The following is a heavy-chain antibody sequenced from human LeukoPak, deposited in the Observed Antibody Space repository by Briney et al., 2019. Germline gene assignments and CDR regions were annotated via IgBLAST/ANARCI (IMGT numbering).Heavy chain of an antibody. V-gene: IGHV3-48*01. J-gene: IGHJ4*02. CDR3: ATSRDSSGYFFVNYFDN. D-gene: IGHD3-22*01. CDR1: GFSFSSYS. CDR2: IVGSSTII. Sequence: GGSLRLSCAASGFSFSSYSMSWVRQAPGKGLEWLSYIVGSSTIIYYADSVKGRFTISRDNAQNSLYLQMNSLRAEDTAIYYCATSRDSSGYFFVNYFDNWGQGTLVTVS.